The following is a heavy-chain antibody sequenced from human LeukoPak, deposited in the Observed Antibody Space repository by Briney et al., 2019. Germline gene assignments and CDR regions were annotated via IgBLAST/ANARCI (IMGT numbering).Heavy chain of an antibody. CDR3: ARYCVGGSCYSGPDY. J-gene: IGHJ4*02. V-gene: IGHV4-31*02. CDR1: GASVSSIGYS. D-gene: IGHD2-15*01. Sequence: SQTLSLTCGVSGASVSSIGYSWSWIRQSPGKGLEWIAYIYYSGSTYYNPSLQSRVTISVDTSKNQFSLKLSSVTAADTAVYYCARYCVGGSCYSGPDYWGQGTLVTVSS. CDR2: IYYSGST.